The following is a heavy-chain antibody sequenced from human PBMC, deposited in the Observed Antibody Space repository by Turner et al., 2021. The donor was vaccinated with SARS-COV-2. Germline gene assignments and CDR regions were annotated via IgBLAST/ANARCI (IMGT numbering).Heavy chain of an antibody. CDR3: ATLWRTSVAPFDY. J-gene: IGHJ4*02. D-gene: IGHD3-10*01. V-gene: IGHV4-39*01. CDR2: IYYVGNT. CDR1: GGSIKDSPFY. Sequence: LQLQESGPGLVKPSETLSLTCHVSGGSIKDSPFYWGWIRQPPGKGLEWIGHIYYVGNTHFNPSLERRVTMSLDASKGQFSLSLSSVSAADTAIYYCATLWRTSVAPFDYWGQGTLVSVSS.